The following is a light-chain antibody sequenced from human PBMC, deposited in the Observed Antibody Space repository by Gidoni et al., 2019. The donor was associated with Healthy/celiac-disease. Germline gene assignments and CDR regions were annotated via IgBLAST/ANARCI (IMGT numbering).Light chain of an antibody. Sequence: AIQLTHPPSSLSASVGDRVTITCRASQGISSALAWYQQKPGKAPKLLIYDASSLESGVPSRYSGSGSGTDFTLTISSLQPEDFATYYCQQFNNYPITCGQGTRLEIK. CDR1: QGISSA. CDR3: QQFNNYPIT. V-gene: IGKV1D-13*01. CDR2: DAS. J-gene: IGKJ5*01.